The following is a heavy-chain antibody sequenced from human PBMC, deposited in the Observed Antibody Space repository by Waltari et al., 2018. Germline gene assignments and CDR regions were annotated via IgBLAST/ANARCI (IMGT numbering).Heavy chain of an antibody. D-gene: IGHD1-26*01. J-gene: IGHJ5*02. Sequence: QVQLQESGPGLVKPSETLSLTCTVSGGSISRYYWSWIRQPPGKGLEWIGYIYYSGSTNYNPSLKSRVTISVDTSKNQFSLKLSSVTAADTAVYYCAGGLRLPYRIGWFDPWGQGTLVTVSS. CDR1: GGSISRYY. V-gene: IGHV4-59*01. CDR3: AGGLRLPYRIGWFDP. CDR2: IYYSGST.